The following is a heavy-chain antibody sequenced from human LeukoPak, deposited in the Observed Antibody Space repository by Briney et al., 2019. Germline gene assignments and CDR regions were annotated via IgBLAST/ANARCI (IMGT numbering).Heavy chain of an antibody. CDR2: ISGSGDST. Sequence: GGSLRLSCAASGFTFSTYAMGWVRQAPGKGLEWVSAISGSGDSTYYTDSVKGRFTISRDNSKNTLDLQMSSLRAEDTAIYYCAKQYSAGHYYFGCWGQGTLVTVSS. V-gene: IGHV3-23*01. J-gene: IGHJ4*02. D-gene: IGHD1-26*01. CDR3: AKQYSAGHYYFGC. CDR1: GFTFSTYA.